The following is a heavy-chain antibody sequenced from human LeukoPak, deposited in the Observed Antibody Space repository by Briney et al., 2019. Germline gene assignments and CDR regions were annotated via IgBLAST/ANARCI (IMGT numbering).Heavy chain of an antibody. CDR2: IYTTGSS. V-gene: IGHV4-4*07. Sequence: SETLSLTCTVSGGSISSHYWSWIRQPAGKGLEWIGRIYTTGSSSYNPSLKSRVTTSVDTSKNQFSLKLSSVTAADTALYYCASSSYGGNSLDYWGQGTLVTVSS. CDR1: GGSISSHY. D-gene: IGHD4-23*01. CDR3: ASSSYGGNSLDY. J-gene: IGHJ4*02.